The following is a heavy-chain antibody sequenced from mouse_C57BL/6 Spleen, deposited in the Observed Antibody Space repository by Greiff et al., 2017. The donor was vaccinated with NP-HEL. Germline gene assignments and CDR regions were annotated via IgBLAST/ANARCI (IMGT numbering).Heavy chain of an antibody. Sequence: QVQLKQSGAELVRPGASVTLSCKASGYTFTDYEMHWVKQTPVHGLEWIGAIDPETGGTAYNQKFKGKATLTADKSSSTAYMELRSLTSEDSAVYSSHYYGRSNALDYWGQGTSVTVSA. V-gene: IGHV1-15*01. J-gene: IGHJ4*01. CDR3: HYYGRSNALDY. CDR1: GYTFTDYE. CDR2: IDPETGGT. D-gene: IGHD1-1*01.